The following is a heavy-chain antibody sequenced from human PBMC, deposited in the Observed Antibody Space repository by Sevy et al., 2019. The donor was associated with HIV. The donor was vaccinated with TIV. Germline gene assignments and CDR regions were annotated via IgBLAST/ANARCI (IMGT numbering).Heavy chain of an antibody. J-gene: IGHJ3*02. CDR1: GGSFSGYY. D-gene: IGHD2-2*01. CDR2: INHSGST. CDR3: ARHCGSTSCSHAFDI. V-gene: IGHV4-34*01. Sequence: QSQTLSLTCAVYGGSFSGYYWSWIRQPPGKGLEWIGEINHSGSTNYNPSLKSRVTISVDTSKNQFSLKLSSVTAADTAVYYWARHCGSTSCSHAFDIWGQGTMVTVSS.